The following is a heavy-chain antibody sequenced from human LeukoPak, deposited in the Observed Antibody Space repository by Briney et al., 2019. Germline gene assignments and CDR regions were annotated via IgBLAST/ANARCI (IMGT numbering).Heavy chain of an antibody. Sequence: SVKVSCKASGGTFSSYTITWVRQAPGQGLEWMGRIIPILGIANYAQKFQGRVTITADKSTSTAYMELSSLRSEDTAVYYCASTARWVGAEGGAFDIWGQGTMVTVSS. V-gene: IGHV1-69*02. J-gene: IGHJ3*02. CDR2: IIPILGIA. D-gene: IGHD1-26*01. CDR3: ASTARWVGAEGGAFDI. CDR1: GGTFSSYT.